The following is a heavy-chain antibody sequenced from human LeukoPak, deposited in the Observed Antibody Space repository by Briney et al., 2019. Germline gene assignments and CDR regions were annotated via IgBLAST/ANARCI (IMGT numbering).Heavy chain of an antibody. CDR3: ARVGYYESSGYYEY. V-gene: IGHV1-2*06. CDR1: GYTLTDYY. Sequence: ASVKVSCKASGYTLTDYYMHWVRQAPGQGLEWMGRINPNSGGTNYAQKFQGRVTMTRDTSTSTVYMELSRLRSDDTAVYYCARVGYYESSGYYEYWGQGTLVTVSS. D-gene: IGHD3-22*01. J-gene: IGHJ4*02. CDR2: INPNSGGT.